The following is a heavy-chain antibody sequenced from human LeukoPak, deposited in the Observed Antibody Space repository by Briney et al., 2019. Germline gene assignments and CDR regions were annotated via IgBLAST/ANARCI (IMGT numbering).Heavy chain of an antibody. V-gene: IGHV1-8*01. J-gene: IGHJ4*02. Sequence: ASVKVSCKASGYTFTSYDINWVRQATGRGLEWMGWMNPNSGNTGYAQKFQGRVTMTRNTSISTAYMELSSLRSEDTAVYYCARTSMVGAASPFGYWGQGTLVTVSS. CDR2: MNPNSGNT. D-gene: IGHD2-15*01. CDR3: ARTSMVGAASPFGY. CDR1: GYTFTSYD.